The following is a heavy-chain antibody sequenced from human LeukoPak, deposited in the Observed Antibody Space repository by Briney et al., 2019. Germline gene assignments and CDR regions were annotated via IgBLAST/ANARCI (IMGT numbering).Heavy chain of an antibody. D-gene: IGHD2-2*01. CDR1: GGTFSSYA. CDR2: ISAYNGNS. CDR3: ARVHSYCSSTSCLDY. Sequence: ASVKVSCKASGGTFSSYAISWVRQAPGQGLEWMGWISAYNGNSNYAQKFQGRVTMTTDTSTSTGYMELRSLRSDDTAVYYCARVHSYCSSTSCLDYWGQGTLVTVSS. J-gene: IGHJ4*02. V-gene: IGHV1-18*01.